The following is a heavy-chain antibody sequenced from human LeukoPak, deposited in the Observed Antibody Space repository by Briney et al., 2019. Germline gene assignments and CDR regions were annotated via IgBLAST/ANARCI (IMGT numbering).Heavy chain of an antibody. Sequence: PSETLSLTCTVSGDSLSSSYWSWIRQSPGKGLEWIGYLHHNGGTNDNPSLKSRATISVDTSQNKFFLRMRSVTAADTAVYYCARALVGGVVGPHFAPGGQEILVTVPS. CDR1: GDSLSSSY. D-gene: IGHD3-10*01. CDR3: ARALVGGVVGPHFAP. J-gene: IGHJ5*02. CDR2: LHHNGGT. V-gene: IGHV4-59*08.